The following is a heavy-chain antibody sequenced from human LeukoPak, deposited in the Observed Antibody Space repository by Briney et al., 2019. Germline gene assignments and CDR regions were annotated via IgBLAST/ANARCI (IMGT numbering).Heavy chain of an antibody. J-gene: IGHJ4*02. Sequence: PGGSLRLSCAASGFIFSNYEMNWVRQTPGKGLESVSYISSGATTIYYADSVKGRFTTSRDNAKNSLFLQMNSLRADDTAVYYCARGNPTYSGYMFWGQGTLVTVSS. CDR2: ISSGATTI. V-gene: IGHV3-48*03. CDR1: GFIFSNYE. CDR3: ARGNPTYSGYMF. D-gene: IGHD5-12*01.